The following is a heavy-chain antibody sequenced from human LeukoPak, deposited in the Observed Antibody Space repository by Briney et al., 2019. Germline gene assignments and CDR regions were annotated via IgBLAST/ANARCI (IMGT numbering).Heavy chain of an antibody. D-gene: IGHD1/OR15-1a*01. CDR3: ARDYTGTGWFDP. CDR1: GGSISSYY. V-gene: IGHV4-59*12. CDR2: IYYSGST. J-gene: IGHJ5*02. Sequence: SETLSLTCTVSGGSISSYYWSWIRQPPGKGLEWIGYIYYSGSTNYNPSLKSRVTISVDTSKNQFSLKLSSVTAADTAVYYCARDYTGTGWFDPWGQGTLVTVSS.